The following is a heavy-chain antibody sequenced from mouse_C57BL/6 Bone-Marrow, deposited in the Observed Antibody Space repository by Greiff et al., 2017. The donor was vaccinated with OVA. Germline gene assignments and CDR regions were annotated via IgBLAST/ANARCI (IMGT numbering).Heavy chain of an antibody. CDR2: ISSGSSTI. Sequence: EVQGVESGGGLVKPGGSLKLSCAASGFTFSDYGMHWVRQAPEKGLEWVAYISSGSSTIYDADTVKGRFTISRDNAKNTLFLQMTSLRSEDTAMYYCAEYDYDGAWFAYWGQGTLVTVSA. CDR3: AEYDYDGAWFAY. D-gene: IGHD2-4*01. V-gene: IGHV5-17*01. J-gene: IGHJ3*01. CDR1: GFTFSDYG.